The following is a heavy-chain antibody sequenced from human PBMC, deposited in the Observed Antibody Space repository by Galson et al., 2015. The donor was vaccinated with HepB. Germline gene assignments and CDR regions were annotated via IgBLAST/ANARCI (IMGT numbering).Heavy chain of an antibody. CDR3: TRGSGWESAY. CDR2: ISASGGKT. D-gene: IGHD3-10*01. CDR1: GFIVDGSG. V-gene: IGHV3-23*01. Sequence: SLRLSCAASGFIVDGSGMSWVRQAPGKGLEWVSGISASGGKTYYADSVKGRFTMSRDNFQNTVYLQMNSLRVDDSALYYCTRGSGWESAYWGQGTLVTVSS. J-gene: IGHJ4*02.